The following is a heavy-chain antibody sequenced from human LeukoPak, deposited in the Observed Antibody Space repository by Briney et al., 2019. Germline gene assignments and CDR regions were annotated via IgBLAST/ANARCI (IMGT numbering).Heavy chain of an antibody. CDR1: GFTFSGYN. Sequence: GGSLRLSCAASGFTFSGYNMNWVRQAPGKGLEWVSYISSSGSTIYYADSVKGRFTISRDNPKNSLYLQMNSLRDEDTDVYYCARDYYDSTGYHDAFDIWGQGTMVTVSS. J-gene: IGHJ3*02. CDR3: ARDYYDSTGYHDAFDI. D-gene: IGHD3-22*01. CDR2: ISSSGSTI. V-gene: IGHV3-48*02.